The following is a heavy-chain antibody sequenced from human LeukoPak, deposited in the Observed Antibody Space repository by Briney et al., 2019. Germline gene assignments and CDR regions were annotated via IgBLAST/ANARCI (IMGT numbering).Heavy chain of an antibody. V-gene: IGHV3-11*04. CDR3: ARDFDYDSSGYYRVFDY. D-gene: IGHD3-22*01. CDR1: GLTFSDYF. Sequence: PGGSLRLSCAASGLTFSDYFMSWIRQAPGKGLEWVSYISSGGSIIYYADSVKGRFTISRDNAKNSLYLQMNSLRAEDTAVYYCARDFDYDSSGYYRVFDYWGQGTLVTVSS. CDR2: ISSGGSII. J-gene: IGHJ4*02.